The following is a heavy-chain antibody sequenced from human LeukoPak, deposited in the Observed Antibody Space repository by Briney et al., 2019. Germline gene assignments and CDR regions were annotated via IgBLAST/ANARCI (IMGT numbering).Heavy chain of an antibody. V-gene: IGHV4-38-2*01. CDR1: GYSISSGYY. CDR2: IYHSGST. Sequence: SETLSLTCAVSGYSISSGYYWGWIRQPPGKGLEWIGSIYHSGSTYYNPSLKSRVTISVDTSKNQFSLKLSSVTAADTAVYYCARRKVAAEIDYWGQGTLVTVSS. CDR3: ARRKVAAEIDY. D-gene: IGHD6-25*01. J-gene: IGHJ4*02.